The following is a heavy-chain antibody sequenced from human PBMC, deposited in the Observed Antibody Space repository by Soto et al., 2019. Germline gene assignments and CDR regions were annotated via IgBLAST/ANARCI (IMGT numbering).Heavy chain of an antibody. CDR3: ARAVGPFDY. CDR1: GFIFSTYG. D-gene: IGHD1-26*01. V-gene: IGHV3-33*01. J-gene: IGHJ4*02. CDR2: IWYDGSNK. Sequence: QVQLVESGGGVVQPGRSLRLSCAASGFIFSTYGMHWVRQAPGKGLEWVAVIWYDGSNKYYADSVKGRFTISRDNSKNALALQMNSLRAEDTAVYYCARAVGPFDYWGQGTLVTVSS.